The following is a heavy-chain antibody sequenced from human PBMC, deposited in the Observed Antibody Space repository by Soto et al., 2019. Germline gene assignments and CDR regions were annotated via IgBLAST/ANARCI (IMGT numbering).Heavy chain of an antibody. CDR3: ARERPDSSGHDAFDI. Sequence: SVKVSCKASGGTFSSYAISWVRQAPGQGLEWMGGIIPIFGTANYAQKFQGRVTITADKSTSTAYMELSSLRSEDTAVYYCARERPDSSGHDAFDIWGQGTMVTV. V-gene: IGHV1-69*06. J-gene: IGHJ3*02. CDR2: IIPIFGTA. D-gene: IGHD3-22*01. CDR1: GGTFSSYA.